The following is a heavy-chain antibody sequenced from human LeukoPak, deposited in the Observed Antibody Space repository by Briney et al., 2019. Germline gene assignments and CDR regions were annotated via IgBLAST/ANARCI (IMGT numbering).Heavy chain of an antibody. D-gene: IGHD2-15*01. J-gene: IGHJ4*02. V-gene: IGHV3-7*01. CDR3: VILSRVSTDD. CDR2: IKQDGSEK. Sequence: SGGSLRLSCEASRITFSSFWMSWVRQAPAKGLEWVATIKQDGSEKYYVNSVKGRFTISRDNAKNSLYLKMNSLRAEDTAVYDCVILSRVSTDDWGQGTLVTVSS. CDR1: RITFSSFW.